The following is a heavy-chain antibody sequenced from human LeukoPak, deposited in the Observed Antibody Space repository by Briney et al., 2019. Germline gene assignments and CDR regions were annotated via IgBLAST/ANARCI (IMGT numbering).Heavy chain of an antibody. CDR1: GYTFTSYG. CDR2: ISAYNGNT. Sequence: GASVKVSCKASGYTFTSYGISWVRQAPGQGLEWMGWISAYNGNTNYAQKLQGRVTMTTDTSTSTAYMELRSLRSDDTAVYYCARGRLEAAAGTYHYYGMDVWGQGTTVTVSS. J-gene: IGHJ6*02. D-gene: IGHD6-13*01. V-gene: IGHV1-18*01. CDR3: ARGRLEAAAGTYHYYGMDV.